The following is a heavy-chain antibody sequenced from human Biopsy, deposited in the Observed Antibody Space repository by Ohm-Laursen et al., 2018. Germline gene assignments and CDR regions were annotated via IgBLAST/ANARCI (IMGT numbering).Heavy chain of an antibody. CDR3: AKEGRLLGIPHTYYFDS. CDR1: GFSFGDHY. V-gene: IGHV3-72*01. D-gene: IGHD1-26*01. CDR2: VSNKANCSTK. Sequence: GSLRLSCAASGFSFGDHYLGWVRQAPGKGLEWVGRVSNKANCSTKEYAASVMDRFTISREDTQNSLYLQMNSLQTEDTAVYFCAKEGRLLGIPHTYYFDSWGQGTLVTVSS. J-gene: IGHJ4*02.